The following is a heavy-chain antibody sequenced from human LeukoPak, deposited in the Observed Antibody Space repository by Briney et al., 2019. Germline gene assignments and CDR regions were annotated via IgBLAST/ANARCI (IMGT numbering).Heavy chain of an antibody. V-gene: IGHV5-51*01. J-gene: IGHJ3*02. Sequence: GESLKISCKGSGYSFTNYWIGWVRQMPGKGLEWMGIIYPGDSDIRYSPSFQGQVTISADKSISTAYLQCGSLKASDTAVYYCARGRGRQATDAFDIWGQGTMVTVSS. CDR1: GYSFTNYW. CDR3: ARGRGRQATDAFDI. CDR2: IYPGDSDI. D-gene: IGHD3-16*01.